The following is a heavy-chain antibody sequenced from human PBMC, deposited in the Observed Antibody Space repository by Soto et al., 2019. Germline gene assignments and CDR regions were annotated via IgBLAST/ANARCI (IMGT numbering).Heavy chain of an antibody. CDR2: IYYSGST. V-gene: IGHV4-59*08. D-gene: IGHD6-6*01. Sequence: ETLSLTCTVSGGSISSYYWSWIRQPPGKGLEWIGYIYYSGSTNYNPSLKSRVTISVDTSKNQFSLKLSSVTAADTAVYYCARTIAARPYYYYYMDVWGKGTTVTVSS. CDR3: ARTIAARPYYYYYMDV. CDR1: GGSISSYY. J-gene: IGHJ6*03.